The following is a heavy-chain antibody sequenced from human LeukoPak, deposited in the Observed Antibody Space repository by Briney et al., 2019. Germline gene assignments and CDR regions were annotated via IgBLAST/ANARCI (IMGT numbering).Heavy chain of an antibody. D-gene: IGHD3-10*01. CDR1: GFTFSNYW. Sequence: PGGSLRLSCAASGFTFSNYWMSWVRQAPGKGLEWVANIKQDGSEKYYVDSVKGRFTISRDNAKNSLYLQMNSLRAEDTAVYYCARDQEGRITMVRGVGGHFDYWGQGTLVTVSS. CDR3: ARDQEGRITMVRGVGGHFDY. J-gene: IGHJ4*02. CDR2: IKQDGSEK. V-gene: IGHV3-7*01.